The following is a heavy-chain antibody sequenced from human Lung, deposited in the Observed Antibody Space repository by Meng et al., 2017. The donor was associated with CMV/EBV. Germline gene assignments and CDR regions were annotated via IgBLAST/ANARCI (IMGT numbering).Heavy chain of an antibody. Sequence: QVQVQESGPGLVKPSQTLSLTCTVSGDSISSGGYYWSWIRQHPGKGLEWIGYIHSSGSTYYNPSLRSRLTISVDTSKNQFSLKLSSVTAADTAVYYCARASYGSGSPLGESWFDPWGQGTLVTVSS. J-gene: IGHJ5*02. V-gene: IGHV4-31*03. CDR3: ARASYGSGSPLGESWFDP. CDR2: IHSSGST. D-gene: IGHD3-10*01. CDR1: GDSISSGGYY.